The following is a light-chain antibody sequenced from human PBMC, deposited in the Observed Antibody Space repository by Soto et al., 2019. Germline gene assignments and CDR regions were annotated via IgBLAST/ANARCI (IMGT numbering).Light chain of an antibody. CDR3: QSYDSSLSGYV. CDR2: GNS. CDR1: SSNIGAGYD. Sequence: QSVLTQPPSGSGVPGQRVTISCTGSSSNIGAGYDVHWYQQLPGTAPKLLIYGNSNRPSGVPDRFSGSKSGTSASLAITGLQAEDEADYYCQSYDSSLSGYVFGTGTKVT. J-gene: IGLJ1*01. V-gene: IGLV1-40*01.